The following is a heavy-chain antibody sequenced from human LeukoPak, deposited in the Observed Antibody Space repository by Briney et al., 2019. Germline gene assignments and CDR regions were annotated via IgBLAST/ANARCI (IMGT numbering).Heavy chain of an antibody. D-gene: IGHD3-10*01. V-gene: IGHV5-51*01. Sequence: GGALKISCKGSGCSFTSYWIGWVRRMPGKGGEWMGIIYPGDSDTRYSPSFQGQVTISADKSISTAYLQWSSLKASDTAMYYCARHNYGSGSYYLDYWGQGTLVTVSS. CDR1: GCSFTSYW. CDR3: ARHNYGSGSYYLDY. J-gene: IGHJ4*02. CDR2: IYPGDSDT.